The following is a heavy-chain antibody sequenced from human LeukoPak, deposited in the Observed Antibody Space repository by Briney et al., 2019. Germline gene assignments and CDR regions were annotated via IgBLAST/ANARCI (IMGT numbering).Heavy chain of an antibody. Sequence: SGPALVKPTQTLTLTCTFSGFSLSNSGMCVSWIRQPPGKALEWLARIDWDDDKYYSTSLKTRLTISKDTSKNQVVLTMTNMDPVDTATYYCTRMPAAIGLAFDYWGQGTLVTVAS. CDR2: IDWDDDK. D-gene: IGHD6-13*01. V-gene: IGHV2-70*11. CDR3: TRMPAAIGLAFDY. CDR1: GFSLSNSGMC. J-gene: IGHJ4*02.